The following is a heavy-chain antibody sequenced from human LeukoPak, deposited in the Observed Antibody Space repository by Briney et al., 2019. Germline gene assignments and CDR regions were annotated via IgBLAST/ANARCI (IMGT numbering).Heavy chain of an antibody. D-gene: IGHD1-26*01. Sequence: ASVKVSCKASGYTFTGYYMHWVRQAPGQELEWMGRINPNSGGTNYAQKFQGRVTMTRDTSISTAYMELSRLRSDDTAVYYCARLRSGSYPFDYWGQGTLVTVSS. CDR1: GYTFTGYY. V-gene: IGHV1-2*06. J-gene: IGHJ4*02. CDR2: INPNSGGT. CDR3: ARLRSGSYPFDY.